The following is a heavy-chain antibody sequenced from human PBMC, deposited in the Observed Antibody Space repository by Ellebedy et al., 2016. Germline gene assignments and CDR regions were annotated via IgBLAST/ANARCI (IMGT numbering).Heavy chain of an antibody. Sequence: GESLKISXAGSGFSFSTFFMSWVRQAPGEGLEWVSTISAGSDTTRLADSVKGRFTISRDSSKNSVYLRMDNLRVEDTAVYYCRQGHYADLWGQGTLVTVSS. CDR1: GFSFSTFF. CDR2: ISAGSDTT. CDR3: RQGHYADL. D-gene: IGHD4-17*01. J-gene: IGHJ4*02. V-gene: IGHV3-23*01.